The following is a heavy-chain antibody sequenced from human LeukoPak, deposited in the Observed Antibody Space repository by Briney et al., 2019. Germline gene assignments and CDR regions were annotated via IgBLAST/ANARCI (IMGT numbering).Heavy chain of an antibody. CDR3: ARGLPEFDY. Sequence: SETLSLTCTVSGGSISSGGYYWSWIRQPPGKGLEWIGYIYHSGSTYYNPSLKSRVTISVDRSKNQFSLKLSSVTAADTAVYYCARGLPEFDYWGQGTLVTVSS. J-gene: IGHJ4*02. V-gene: IGHV4-30-2*01. CDR1: GGSISSGGYY. CDR2: IYHSGST.